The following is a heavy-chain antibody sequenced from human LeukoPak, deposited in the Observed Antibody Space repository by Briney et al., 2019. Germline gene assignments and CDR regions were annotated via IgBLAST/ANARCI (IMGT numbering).Heavy chain of an antibody. CDR1: GFTFSSYG. Sequence: GGSLRLSCAASGFTFSSYGMHWVRQAPGKGLEWVAFIRYDGSNKYYADSVKGRFTISRDNSKNTLYLQMSSLRAEDTAVYYCAKDYYCSGGSCYFTSPMNFDYWGQGTLVTVSS. D-gene: IGHD2-15*01. CDR2: IRYDGSNK. J-gene: IGHJ4*02. V-gene: IGHV3-30*02. CDR3: AKDYYCSGGSCYFTSPMNFDY.